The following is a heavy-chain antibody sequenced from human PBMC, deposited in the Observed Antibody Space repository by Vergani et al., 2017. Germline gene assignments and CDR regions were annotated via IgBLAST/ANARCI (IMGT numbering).Heavy chain of an antibody. CDR1: GFTFSSYS. V-gene: IGHV3-21*04. CDR3: ARDRRAIFGVVIISDYGMDV. Sequence: EVQLVESGGGLVKPGGSLRLSCAASGFTFSSYSMNWVRQAPGKGLEWVSSISSSGSTIYYADSVKGRFTISRDNAKNSLYLQMNSLRAEDTAVYYCARDRRAIFGVVIISDYGMDVWGQGTTVTVSS. D-gene: IGHD3-3*01. J-gene: IGHJ6*02. CDR2: ISSSGSTI.